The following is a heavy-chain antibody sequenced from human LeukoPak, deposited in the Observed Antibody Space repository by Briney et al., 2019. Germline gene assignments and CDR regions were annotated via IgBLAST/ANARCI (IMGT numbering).Heavy chain of an antibody. Sequence: ASVKVSCKASGYTFTDYLIYWVRQAPGQGLECMGWINPNSGSTNSAQKFQGRVTMTRDTSISTVYMELSRLRSDDTAVYYCARSKIQYLVKASADYWGQGTLVTVSS. D-gene: IGHD2-21*01. V-gene: IGHV1-2*02. CDR1: GYTFTDYL. CDR3: ARSKIQYLVKASADY. J-gene: IGHJ4*02. CDR2: INPNSGST.